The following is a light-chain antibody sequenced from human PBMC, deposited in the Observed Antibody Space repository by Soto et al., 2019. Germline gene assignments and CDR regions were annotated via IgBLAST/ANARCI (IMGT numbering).Light chain of an antibody. Sequence: QSVLTQPPSVSAAPGQKVTISCSGSSSNIGNNYVSWYQQLPGTAPKLLIYDNNKRPSGIPDRFSGSKSGTSATLDITGLQIGDEADYYCGTWHTTLSVEWVFGGGTQLTVL. CDR1: SSNIGNNY. V-gene: IGLV1-51*01. J-gene: IGLJ7*01. CDR3: GTWHTTLSVEWV. CDR2: DNN.